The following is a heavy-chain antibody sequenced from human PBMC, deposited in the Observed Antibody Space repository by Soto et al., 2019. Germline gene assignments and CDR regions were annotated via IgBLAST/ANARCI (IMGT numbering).Heavy chain of an antibody. Sequence: PSETLSLTCAVYGGSFSGYYWSWIRQPPGKGLEWIGEINHSGSTNYNPSLKSRVTISVDTSKNQFSLKLSSVTAADTAVYYCARVLHSGYDFWSGYYDVSYYYYYMDVWGKGTTVTVSS. CDR1: GGSFSGYY. J-gene: IGHJ6*03. V-gene: IGHV4-34*01. D-gene: IGHD3-3*01. CDR3: ARVLHSGYDFWSGYYDVSYYYYYMDV. CDR2: INHSGST.